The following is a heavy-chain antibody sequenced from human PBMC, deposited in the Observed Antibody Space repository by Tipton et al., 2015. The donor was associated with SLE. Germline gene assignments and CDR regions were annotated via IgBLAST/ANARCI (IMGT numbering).Heavy chain of an antibody. D-gene: IGHD3-22*01. J-gene: IGHJ4*02. V-gene: IGHV4-38-2*02. Sequence: TLSLTCTVSGYSISTGYYWGRIRQPPGKGLEWIGNMYQTGTTDYNPSPKSRVTISIDTSKNQFSLKLSAVTAADTAVYYCARHWVYYYDSGGYPEYWGQGTLVTVSS. CDR3: ARHWVYYYDSGGYPEY. CDR2: MYQTGTT. CDR1: GYSISTGYY.